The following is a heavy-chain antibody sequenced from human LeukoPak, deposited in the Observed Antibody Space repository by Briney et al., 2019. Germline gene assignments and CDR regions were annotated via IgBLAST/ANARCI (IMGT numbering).Heavy chain of an antibody. CDR3: ARGSSSPYDAFDI. Sequence: SETLSLTCAVYGGSLSGYYWSWIRQPPGKGLEWIGEINHSGSTNYNPSLKSRVTISVDTSKNQFSLKLSSVTAADTAVYYCARGSSSPYDAFDIWGQGTMVTVSS. J-gene: IGHJ3*02. CDR1: GGSLSGYY. CDR2: INHSGST. V-gene: IGHV4-34*01. D-gene: IGHD6-6*01.